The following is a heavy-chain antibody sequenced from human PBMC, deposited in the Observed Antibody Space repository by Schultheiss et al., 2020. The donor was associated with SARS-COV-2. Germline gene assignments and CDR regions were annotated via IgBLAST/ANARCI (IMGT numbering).Heavy chain of an antibody. J-gene: IGHJ4*02. CDR3: VGPYRVRLDY. D-gene: IGHD4-11*01. V-gene: IGHV4-59*02. CDR1: GVSVSTYC. Sequence: SETLSLTCTVSGVSVSTYCWNWIRRPPGKGLEWIGFIHDSGSTNYNPSLKSRVTISVDTSKNQFSLKLTSVTAADTAVYHCVGPYRVRLDYWGQGILVTVSS. CDR2: IHDSGST.